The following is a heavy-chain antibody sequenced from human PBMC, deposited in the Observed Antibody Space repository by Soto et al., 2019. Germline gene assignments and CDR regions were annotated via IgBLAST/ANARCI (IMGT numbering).Heavy chain of an antibody. Sequence: SGGSLRLSCAASGFTFSSYGMHWVRQAPGKGLEWVAVISYDGSNKYYADSVKGRFTISRDNSKNTLYLQMNSLRAEDTAVYYCACRYYYDSSGLLVDYYGMDVWGQGTTVTVSS. J-gene: IGHJ6*02. CDR1: GFTFSSYG. V-gene: IGHV3-30*03. CDR3: ACRYYYDSSGLLVDYYGMDV. D-gene: IGHD3-22*01. CDR2: ISYDGSNK.